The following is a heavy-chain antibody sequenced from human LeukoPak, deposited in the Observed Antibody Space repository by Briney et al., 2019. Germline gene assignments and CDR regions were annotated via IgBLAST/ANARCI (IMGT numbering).Heavy chain of an antibody. CDR3: ARDGHRRYYYDSSGYYRGDY. V-gene: IGHV1-46*01. J-gene: IGHJ4*02. D-gene: IGHD3-22*01. Sequence: HRASVKVSCKASGYTFTSYYMHWVRQAPGQGLEWMGIINPSGGSTSYAQKFQGRVTMTRDMSTSTVYMELSSLRSDDTAVYYCARDGHRRYYYDSSGYYRGDYWGQGTLVTVSS. CDR2: INPSGGST. CDR1: GYTFTSYY.